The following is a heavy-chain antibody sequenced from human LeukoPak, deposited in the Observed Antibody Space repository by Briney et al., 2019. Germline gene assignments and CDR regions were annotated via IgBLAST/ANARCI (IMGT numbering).Heavy chain of an antibody. D-gene: IGHD5-12*01. CDR2: INPSGGST. V-gene: IGHV1-46*01. J-gene: IGHJ4*02. CDR3: ARDIVPSYSGYDRTLPDY. Sequence: ASVKVSCKASGYTFTGYYMHWVRQAPGQGLEWMGIINPSGGSTSYAQKFQGRVTMTRDTSTSTVYMELSSLRSEDTAVYYCARDIVPSYSGYDRTLPDYWGQGTLVTVSS. CDR1: GYTFTGYY.